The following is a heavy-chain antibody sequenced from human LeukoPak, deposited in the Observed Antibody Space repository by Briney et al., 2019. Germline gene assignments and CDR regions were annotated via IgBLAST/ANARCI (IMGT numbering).Heavy chain of an antibody. Sequence: GGSLRLSCAASGFTFSHCSMNWVRQAPGKGLEWISYIGISSGNTKYADSVKGRFTISGDKAKNSVYLQMNSLRVEDTAVYYCARDTKYAFDNWGQGTLVTVSS. J-gene: IGHJ4*02. CDR1: GFTFSHCS. V-gene: IGHV3-48*01. D-gene: IGHD2-2*01. CDR2: IGISSGNT. CDR3: ARDTKYAFDN.